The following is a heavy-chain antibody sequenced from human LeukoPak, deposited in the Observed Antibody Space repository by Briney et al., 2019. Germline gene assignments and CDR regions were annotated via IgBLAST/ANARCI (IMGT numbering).Heavy chain of an antibody. CDR1: GGTFSSYA. J-gene: IGHJ3*02. Sequence: SVKVSCKASGGTFSSYAISCVRQAPGPGLEWMGGFIPIFGTANYAQKFQGRVTITADESTSTAYMELSSLRSEDTAVYYCASASPSKGDAFDIWGQGTMVTVSS. CDR2: FIPIFGTA. V-gene: IGHV1-69*01. D-gene: IGHD2/OR15-2a*01. CDR3: ASASPSKGDAFDI.